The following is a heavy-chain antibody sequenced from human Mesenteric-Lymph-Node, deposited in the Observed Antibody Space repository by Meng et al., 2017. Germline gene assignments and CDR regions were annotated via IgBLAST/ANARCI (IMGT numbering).Heavy chain of an antibody. J-gene: IGHJ4*02. CDR1: GFTFSSYW. V-gene: IGHV3-21*01. Sequence: GESLKISCAASGFTFSSYWMSWVRQAPGKGLEWVSSISSSSSYIYYADSVKGRFTISRDNAKNSLYLQMNSLRAEDTAVYYCARFTAVAGTTGDYWGQGTLVTVSS. CDR2: ISSSSSYI. D-gene: IGHD6-19*01. CDR3: ARFTAVAGTTGDY.